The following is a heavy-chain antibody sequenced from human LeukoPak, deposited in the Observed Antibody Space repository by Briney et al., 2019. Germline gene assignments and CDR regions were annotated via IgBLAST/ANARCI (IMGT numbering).Heavy chain of an antibody. D-gene: IGHD6-6*01. CDR1: GGSISSYH. J-gene: IGHJ5*02. V-gene: IGHV4-59*01. Sequence: ASETLCLTCTVSGGSISSYHWSWIWQSPGKGLEWIGYIYYSGSTNYNPSLKSRVTISLDTSKNQFSLKLISVTAADTAVYYCARAYGGYSSSPYNWLDPWGQGTLVPVSS. CDR2: IYYSGST. CDR3: ARAYGGYSSSPYNWLDP.